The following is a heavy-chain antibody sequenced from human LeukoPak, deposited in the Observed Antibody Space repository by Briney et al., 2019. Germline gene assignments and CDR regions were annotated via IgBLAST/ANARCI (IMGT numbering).Heavy chain of an antibody. Sequence: ASVKVSCKASGYTFTSYYLYWVRQAPGQGLEWVGVINPSGGSTTSAQRFQGRVTMTRDTSTSTIYMELRSLRSEDTAVYYCARGPGPADDGGGYCFDYWGQGTLVTVSS. CDR2: INPSGGST. CDR1: GYTFTSYY. V-gene: IGHV1-46*01. CDR3: ARGPGPADDGGGYCFDY. J-gene: IGHJ4*02. D-gene: IGHD3-22*01.